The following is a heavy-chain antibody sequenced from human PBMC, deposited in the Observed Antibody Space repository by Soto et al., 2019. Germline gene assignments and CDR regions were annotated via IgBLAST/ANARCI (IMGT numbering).Heavy chain of an antibody. J-gene: IGHJ4*02. CDR2: IYYSGST. V-gene: IGHV4-39*01. CDR1: GGSISSSSYY. CDR3: ARRGANYYDSSHFDY. D-gene: IGHD3-22*01. Sequence: SETLPLTCTVSGGSISSSSYYWGWIRQPPGKGLEWIGSIYYSGSTYYNPSLKSRVTISVDTSKNQFSLKLSSVTAADTAVYYCARRGANYYDSSHFDYWGQGTLVTVSS.